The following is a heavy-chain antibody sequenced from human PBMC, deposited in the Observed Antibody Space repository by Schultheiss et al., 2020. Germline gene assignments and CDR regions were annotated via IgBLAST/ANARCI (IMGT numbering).Heavy chain of an antibody. CDR3: ARGRTYFDH. V-gene: IGHV4-39*01. Sequence: SETLSLTCTVSGGSISSSSYYWGWIRQPPGKGLEWIGSIYYSGSTYYNPSLKSRVTISVDTSKNQFSLKLSSVTAADTAVYYCARGRTYFDHWGQGTLVTVSS. CDR2: IYYSGST. CDR1: GGSISSSSYY. D-gene: IGHD3/OR15-3a*01. J-gene: IGHJ4*02.